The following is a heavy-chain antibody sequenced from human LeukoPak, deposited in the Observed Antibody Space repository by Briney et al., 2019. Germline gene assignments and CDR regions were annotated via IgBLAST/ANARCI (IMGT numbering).Heavy chain of an antibody. CDR2: ISSNGGTT. CDR3: VKGVYSSDWFPYSFDY. J-gene: IGHJ4*02. D-gene: IGHD6-19*01. CDR1: GFALSSYN. Sequence: GGSLRLSCSASGFALSSYNLVWVRQAPGKGLEYVSVISSNGGTTYYADSVKGRFTISRDNSKNTLYLQMTSLRPEDTAVYYCVKGVYSSDWFPYSFDYWGQGTLVTVSS. V-gene: IGHV3-64D*09.